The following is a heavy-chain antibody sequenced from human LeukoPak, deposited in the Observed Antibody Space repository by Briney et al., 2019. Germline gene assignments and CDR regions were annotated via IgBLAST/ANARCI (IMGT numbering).Heavy chain of an antibody. CDR1: GFNFSRSP. V-gene: IGHV3-64D*09. CDR3: LKPFDY. CDR2: INGNGDYT. Sequence: SGGSLRLSCSASGFNFSRSPMHWVRQAPGKGLEYVSAINGNGDYTYYADSVKGRSTISRDNSKNTLSLQMSSLRAEDTAVYYCLKPFDYWGQGTLVTVSS. J-gene: IGHJ4*02.